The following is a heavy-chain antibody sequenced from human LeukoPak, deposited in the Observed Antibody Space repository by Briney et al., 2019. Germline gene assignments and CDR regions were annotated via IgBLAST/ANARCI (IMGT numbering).Heavy chain of an antibody. J-gene: IGHJ3*02. D-gene: IGHD1-26*01. CDR3: ATGIGGWELLEGLDAFDI. CDR1: GFTFSSYA. Sequence: GGSLRLSCAASGFTFSSYAMSWVRQAPGKGLEWVSAISGSGGSTYYADSVKGRFTISRDNSKNTLYLQMNSLRAEDTAVYYCATGIGGWELLEGLDAFDIWGQGTMVTVSS. CDR2: ISGSGGST. V-gene: IGHV3-23*01.